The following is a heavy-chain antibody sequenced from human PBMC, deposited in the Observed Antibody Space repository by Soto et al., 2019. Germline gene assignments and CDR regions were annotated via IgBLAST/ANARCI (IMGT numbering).Heavy chain of an antibody. CDR3: ARALVVVPAAFYYYYMDV. J-gene: IGHJ6*03. Sequence: PSETLSLTCAVYGGSFSGYYWSWIRQPPGKGLEWIGEINHSGSTNYNPSLKSRVTISVDTSKIQFSLKLSSVTAADTALYYCARALVVVPAAFYYYYMDVWGKGTTVTVSS. CDR2: INHSGST. CDR1: GGSFSGYY. V-gene: IGHV4-34*01. D-gene: IGHD2-2*01.